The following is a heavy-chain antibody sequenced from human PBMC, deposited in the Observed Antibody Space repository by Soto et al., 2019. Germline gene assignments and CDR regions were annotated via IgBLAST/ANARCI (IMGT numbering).Heavy chain of an antibody. CDR1: GYTLTELS. V-gene: IGHV1-24*01. CDR2: FDPEDGET. Sequence: ASVKVSCKVSGYTLTELSMHWVRQAPGKGIEWMGGFDPEDGETIYAQKFQGRVTMTEDTSTDTAYMELSSLRSEDTAVYYCATGLILDCSGGSCYEARDYWGQGTLVTVSS. CDR3: ATGLILDCSGGSCYEARDY. J-gene: IGHJ4*02. D-gene: IGHD2-15*01.